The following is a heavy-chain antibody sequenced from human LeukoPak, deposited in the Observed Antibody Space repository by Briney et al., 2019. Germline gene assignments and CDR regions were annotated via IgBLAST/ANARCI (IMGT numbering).Heavy chain of an antibody. CDR2: ISGSGGNT. J-gene: IGHJ4*02. Sequence: GGSLRLSCAASGFTFSSYAMTWVRQAPGKGLEWVSGISGSGGNTYYADSVKGRFTMSRDDSKNTLYLQMNSLRAEDTAVHYCATKSCPGCYCQIVYWGQGTLVTVSS. V-gene: IGHV3-23*01. D-gene: IGHD2-2*01. CDR1: GFTFSSYA. CDR3: ATKSCPGCYCQIVY.